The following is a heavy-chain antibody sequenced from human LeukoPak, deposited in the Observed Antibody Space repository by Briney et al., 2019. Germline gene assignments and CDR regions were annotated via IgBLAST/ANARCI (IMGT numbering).Heavy chain of an antibody. CDR3: AASSATYYYYGLDV. D-gene: IGHD3-10*01. CDR1: GFNFSTYW. CDR2: FYSTGTT. Sequence: GGSLRLSCAASGFNFSTYWMHWVRQAPGKGLEWVSVFYSTGTTNYADSVRGRFTISRDNSKNTLYLQMNSLRVEDTAVYYCAASSATYYYYGLDVWGQGTTVTVSS. J-gene: IGHJ6*02. V-gene: IGHV3-53*01.